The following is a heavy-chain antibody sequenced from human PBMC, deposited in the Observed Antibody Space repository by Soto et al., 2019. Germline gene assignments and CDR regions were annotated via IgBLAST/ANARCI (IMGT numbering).Heavy chain of an antibody. CDR2: IDQSGGT. D-gene: IGHD6-19*01. J-gene: IGHJ6*04. CDR1: GDSLRGQS. V-gene: IGHV4-34*01. Sequence: QVQLQQWGAGLLTASETLSLTCAVVGDSLRGQSWNWIRQSPGKGLEWIGEIDQSGGTNYNPSLKSRAIISDDASSNQLSLTLTSVTAADTAVYYCAGGDSCGWSGESLAVWGEGTTVTVSS. CDR3: AGGDSCGWSGESLAV.